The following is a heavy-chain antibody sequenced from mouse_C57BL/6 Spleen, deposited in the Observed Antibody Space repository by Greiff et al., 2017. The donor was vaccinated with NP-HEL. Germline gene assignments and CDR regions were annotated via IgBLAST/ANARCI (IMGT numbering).Heavy chain of an antibody. Sequence: QVQLQQPGAELVKPGASVQLSCKASGYTFTRYWMHWVKQRPGRGLEWIGRIDPNSGGTKSNEKFKSKATLTVDKPSSTAYMQLSSLTSEDSAVYYCARSGVYYSNYVYFDYWGQGTTLTVSS. J-gene: IGHJ2*01. CDR2: IDPNSGGT. CDR3: ARSGVYYSNYVYFDY. D-gene: IGHD2-5*01. V-gene: IGHV1-72*01. CDR1: GYTFTRYW.